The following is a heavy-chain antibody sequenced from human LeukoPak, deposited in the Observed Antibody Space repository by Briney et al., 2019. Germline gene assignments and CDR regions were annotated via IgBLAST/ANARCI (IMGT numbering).Heavy chain of an antibody. D-gene: IGHD3-22*01. V-gene: IGHV4-4*07. CDR2: IYTSGST. CDR3: ARFGYYDSSGYYFDY. CDR1: GGSISSYY. Sequence: SETLSLTCTVSGGSISSYYWSWIRQPAGKELEWIGRIYTSGSTKYNPSLKSRVTMSVDTSKNQFSLKLSSVTAADTAVYYCARFGYYDSSGYYFDYWGQGTLVTVSS. J-gene: IGHJ4*02.